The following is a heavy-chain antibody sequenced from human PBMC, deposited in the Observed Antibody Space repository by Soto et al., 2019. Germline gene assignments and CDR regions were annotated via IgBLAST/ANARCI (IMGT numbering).Heavy chain of an antibody. CDR2: IYYSGST. CDR1: GGSISSSSYY. V-gene: IGHV4-39*01. J-gene: IGHJ6*03. Sequence: SETLSLTCTVSGGSISSSSYYWGWIRQPPGKGLEWIGSIYYSGSTYYNPSLKSRVTISVDTSKNQFSLKLSSVTAADTAVYYCASLRAATASNYYYYYYMDVWGKGTTVTVSS. CDR3: ASLRAATASNYYYYYYMDV. D-gene: IGHD6-25*01.